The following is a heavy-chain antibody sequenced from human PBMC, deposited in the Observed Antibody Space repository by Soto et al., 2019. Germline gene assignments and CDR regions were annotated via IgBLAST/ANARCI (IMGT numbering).Heavy chain of an antibody. D-gene: IGHD3-10*01. CDR3: AKDRGFGEYLFDS. CDR2: LSYDGHNE. J-gene: IGHJ1*01. CDR1: GVAFSTYG. V-gene: IGHV3-30*18. Sequence: QVQLVESGGAVVQPGTSLRLSCAASGVAFSTYGVHWVRQAPGKGLEWVAILSYDGHNEYYTDSVKGRFTISRDTSRNTLYLQMDRLRADDTAMYYCAKDRGFGEYLFDSWGQGTLGTVSS.